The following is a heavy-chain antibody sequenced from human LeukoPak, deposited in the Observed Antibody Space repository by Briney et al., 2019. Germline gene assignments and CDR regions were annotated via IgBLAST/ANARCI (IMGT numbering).Heavy chain of an antibody. D-gene: IGHD3-22*01. V-gene: IGHV3-21*01. CDR3: ASSDSSGYYYDY. CDR1: GFTFSSYS. Sequence: GGSLRLSCAASGFTFSSYSMNWVRQAPGKGLEWVSSISSSSSYIYYADSVKGRFTISRDNAKNSLYPQMNSLRAEDTAVYYCASSDSSGYYYDYWGQGTLVTVSS. CDR2: ISSSSSYI. J-gene: IGHJ4*02.